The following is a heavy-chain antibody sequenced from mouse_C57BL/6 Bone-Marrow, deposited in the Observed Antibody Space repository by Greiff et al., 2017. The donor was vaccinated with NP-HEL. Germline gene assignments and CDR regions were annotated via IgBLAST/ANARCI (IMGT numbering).Heavy chain of an antibody. CDR2: SRNKANDYTT. J-gene: IGHJ3*01. Sequence: EVKVVESGGGLVQSGRSLRLSCATSGFTFSDFYMEWVRQAPGKGLEWIAASRNKANDYTTEYSASVKGRFIVSRDTSQSILYLQMNALRAEDTAIYYGARDAHGSGFAYWGQGTLVTVSA. CDR1: GFTFSDFY. V-gene: IGHV7-1*01. CDR3: ARDAHGSGFAY.